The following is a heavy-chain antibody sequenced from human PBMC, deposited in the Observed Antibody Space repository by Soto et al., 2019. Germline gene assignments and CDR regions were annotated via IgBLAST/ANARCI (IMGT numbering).Heavy chain of an antibody. V-gene: IGHV1-3*01. CDR3: ARDGIKYYYGSGSYYTPPGYFDY. Sequence: GASVKVSCKASGYTFTSYAMHWVRQAPGQRLEWMGWINAGNGNTKYSQKFQGRVTITRDTSASTAYMELSSLRSEDTAVYYCARDGIKYYYGSGSYYTPPGYFDYWGQGTLVTVSS. CDR1: GYTFTSYA. D-gene: IGHD3-10*01. J-gene: IGHJ4*02. CDR2: INAGNGNT.